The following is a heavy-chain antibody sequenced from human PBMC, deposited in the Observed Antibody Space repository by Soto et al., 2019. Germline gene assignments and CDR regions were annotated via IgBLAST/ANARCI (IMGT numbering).Heavy chain of an antibody. V-gene: IGHV3-23*01. CDR2: ISGSGGST. Sequence: EVQLLESGGGLVQPGGSLRLSCAASGFTFSSYAMSWVRQAPGKGLEWVSAISGSGGSTYYADSVKGRFTISRDNSKNLLYLQMNSLGAEDTAVYYCAKDAYSDILTGKYHWGMDVWGQGTTVTVSS. J-gene: IGHJ6*02. CDR1: GFTFSSYA. D-gene: IGHD3-9*01. CDR3: AKDAYSDILTGKYHWGMDV.